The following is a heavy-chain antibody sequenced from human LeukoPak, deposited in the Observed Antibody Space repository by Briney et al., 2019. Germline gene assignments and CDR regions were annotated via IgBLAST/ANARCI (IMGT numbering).Heavy chain of an antibody. V-gene: IGHV3-21*01. J-gene: IGHJ3*02. CDR3: ARVGVVGATGAFDI. CDR1: GFTFSSYS. D-gene: IGHD1-26*01. Sequence: PGGSLRLSCAASGFTFSSYSMNWVRQAPGEGLEWVSSISSSSSYIYYADSVKGRFTISRDNAKNSLYLQMNSLRAEDTAVYYCARVGVVGATGAFDIWGQGTMVTVSS. CDR2: ISSSSSYI.